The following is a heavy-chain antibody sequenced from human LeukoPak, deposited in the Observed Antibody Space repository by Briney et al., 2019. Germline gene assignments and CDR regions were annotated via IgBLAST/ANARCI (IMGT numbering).Heavy chain of an antibody. CDR3: GKGWFGELFTLYYFDY. J-gene: IGHJ4*02. CDR2: IRYDGSNK. V-gene: IGHV3-30*02. CDR1: GFTFSSYG. Sequence: GGSLRLSCAASGFTFSSYGMHWVRQAPGKGLGSVAFIRYDGSNKYYADSVKGRFTIARDNSKNTLYLQMNSLRAEDTAVYYCGKGWFGELFTLYYFDYWGQGTLVTVSS. D-gene: IGHD3-10*01.